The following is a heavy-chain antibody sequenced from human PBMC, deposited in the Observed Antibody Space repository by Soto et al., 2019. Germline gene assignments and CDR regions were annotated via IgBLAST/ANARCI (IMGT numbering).Heavy chain of an antibody. V-gene: IGHV4-31*03. D-gene: IGHD3-10*01. J-gene: IGHJ3*02. CDR1: GGSISSGAYY. Sequence: PSETLSLTCTVSGGSISSGAYYWSWIRQLPGKGLEWIGYIYYSGSTYYNPSLKSRVTISLDTSKKQFSLNLTSVTAADTAVYYCAKDKERVRGVNDAFDIWGQGTMVTVSS. CDR3: AKDKERVRGVNDAFDI. CDR2: IYYSGST.